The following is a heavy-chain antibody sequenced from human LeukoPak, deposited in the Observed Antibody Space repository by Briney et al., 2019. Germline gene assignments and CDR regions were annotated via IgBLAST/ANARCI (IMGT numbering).Heavy chain of an antibody. D-gene: IGHD6-13*01. V-gene: IGHV4-39*01. J-gene: IGHJ4*02. CDR1: GGTITSSGHY. Sequence: SETLSPTCTVSGGTITSSGHYWDWIRQPPGEGLEWIGDISYSGSTYYNPSLRSRVTMSVDTSKNQFSLKLTSVTVADTAVYYCARHQPQQPYDYWGQGTLVTVSS. CDR2: ISYSGST. CDR3: ARHQPQQPYDY.